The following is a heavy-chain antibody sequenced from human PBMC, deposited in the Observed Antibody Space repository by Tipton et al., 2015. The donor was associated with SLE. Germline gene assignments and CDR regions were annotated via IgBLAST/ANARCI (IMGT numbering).Heavy chain of an antibody. Sequence: TLSPTCTVSGGSISSYYWNWIRQPPGKGLEWIGYIYSSGTTNYNPSLKSRVTISVDTSKNQFSLKLSSVIAADTAVYYCARAAYYYESYDYWGQGTLVTVSS. CDR2: IYSSGTT. CDR3: ARAAYYYESYDY. CDR1: GGSISSYY. V-gene: IGHV4-59*08. J-gene: IGHJ4*02. D-gene: IGHD3-22*01.